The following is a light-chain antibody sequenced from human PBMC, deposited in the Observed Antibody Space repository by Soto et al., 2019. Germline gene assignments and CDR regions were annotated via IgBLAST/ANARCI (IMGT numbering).Light chain of an antibody. CDR3: QQYNSYLMYT. V-gene: IGKV1-5*03. CDR1: QSISSW. CDR2: KAS. Sequence: DIQMTQSPSTLSASVGDRVTITCRASQSISSWLAWYQQKPGKAPKLLIYKASNLESRVPSRFSGSGSGTEFTLTISSLQPDDFATYYCQQYNSYLMYTFGQGTKLEIK. J-gene: IGKJ2*01.